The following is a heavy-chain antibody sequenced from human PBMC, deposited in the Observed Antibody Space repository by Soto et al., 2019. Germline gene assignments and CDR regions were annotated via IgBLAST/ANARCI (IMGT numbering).Heavy chain of an antibody. CDR2: INVGNGNT. J-gene: IGHJ4*02. CDR3: ARDLLRSLEWTYMYYFDY. D-gene: IGHD3-3*01. CDR1: GYTFGSYT. V-gene: IGHV1-3*01. Sequence: ASVKVSCKASGYTFGSYTRRWVRQAPGQRLEWMGWINVGNGNTKYSQKFQGRVTITRDTSASTAYMELSSLRSEDTAVYYCARDLLRSLEWTYMYYFDYWGQGTLVTVSS.